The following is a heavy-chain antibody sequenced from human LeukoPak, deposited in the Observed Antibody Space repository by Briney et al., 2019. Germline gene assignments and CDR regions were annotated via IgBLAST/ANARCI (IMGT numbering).Heavy chain of an antibody. V-gene: IGHV4-59*12. CDR1: GGSISSYY. J-gene: IGHJ2*01. Sequence: SETLSLTCTVSGGSISSYYWSWIRQPPGKGLEWIGYIYYSGSTNYNPSLKSRVTISVDTSKNQFSLKLSSVTAADTAVYYCAREAVDIVATISGWYFDLWGRGTLVTVSS. CDR2: IYYSGST. D-gene: IGHD5-12*01. CDR3: AREAVDIVATISGWYFDL.